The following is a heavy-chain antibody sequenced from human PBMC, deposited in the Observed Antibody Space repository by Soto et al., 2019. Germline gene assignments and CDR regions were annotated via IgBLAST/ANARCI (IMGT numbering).Heavy chain of an antibody. CDR2: ISGSGGST. V-gene: IGHV3-23*01. D-gene: IGHD3-10*01. J-gene: IGHJ4*02. CDR1: GFTFSSYA. CDR3: AKDLVLYGSGSNFDY. Sequence: EVQLLESGGGLVQPGGSLRLSCAASGFTFSSYAMSWVRQAPGKGLEWVSAISGSGGSTYYADSVKGRCTISRDNSKNTLYLQMNSLRAEDTAVYYCAKDLVLYGSGSNFDYWGQGPLVTVSS.